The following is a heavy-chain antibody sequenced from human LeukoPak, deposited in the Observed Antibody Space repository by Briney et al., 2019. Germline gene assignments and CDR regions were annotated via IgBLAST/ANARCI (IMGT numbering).Heavy chain of an antibody. CDR3: AREGGDGYNRWWDY. Sequence: PSETLSLTCAVYGGSFSGYYWSWIRQPPGKGLEWIGEINHSGSTNYNPSLKSRVTISVDTSKNQFSLKLSSVTAADTAVYYCAREGGDGYNRWWDYWGQGTLVTVSS. CDR1: GGSFSGYY. D-gene: IGHD5-24*01. V-gene: IGHV4-34*01. CDR2: INHSGST. J-gene: IGHJ4*02.